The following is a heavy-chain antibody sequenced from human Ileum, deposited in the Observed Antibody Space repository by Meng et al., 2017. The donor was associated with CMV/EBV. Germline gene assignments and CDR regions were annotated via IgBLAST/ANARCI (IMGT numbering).Heavy chain of an antibody. CDR1: GFTFSTCA. V-gene: IGHV3-23*01. J-gene: IGHJ6*02. Sequence: GGSLRLSCAASGFTFSTCAMSWVRRAPGKGLEWVAAISGTGDDTYYADSVKGRFTISRDNYKNTMYVQMNGLSGDDTATYYCARFSGNGPFRGADYYTMDVWGQGTAVTVSS. CDR3: ARFSGNGPFRGADYYTMDV. CDR2: ISGTGDDT. D-gene: IGHD3-10*01.